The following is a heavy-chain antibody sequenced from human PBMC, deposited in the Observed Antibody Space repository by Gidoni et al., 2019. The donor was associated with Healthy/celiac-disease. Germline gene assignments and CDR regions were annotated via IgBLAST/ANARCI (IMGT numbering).Heavy chain of an antibody. Sequence: EVQLVQSGAEVKKPGASLKISCKGSGYSFTSYWIGWVRQMPGKGLEWMGISYPGDSDTRYRPSFQGQVTISADKSISTAYLQWSSLKASDTAMYYCARRLFMVRGEGGAVDIWGQGTMVTVSS. CDR1: GYSFTSYW. CDR2: SYPGDSDT. V-gene: IGHV5-51*01. J-gene: IGHJ3*02. D-gene: IGHD3-10*01. CDR3: ARRLFMVRGEGGAVDI.